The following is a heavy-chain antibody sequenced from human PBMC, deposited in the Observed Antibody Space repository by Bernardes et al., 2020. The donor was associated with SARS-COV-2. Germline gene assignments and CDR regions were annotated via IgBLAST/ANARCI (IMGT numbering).Heavy chain of an antibody. CDR2: ISRSSDTI. CDR3: ARVKLGGNFVGPLDYYGMDV. V-gene: IGHV3-48*02. Sequence: GGSLRLSCAASGFNFISFSMNWVRQAPGKGLEWVSYISRSSDTIYYADSMRGRFTVSRDNAKNSLYLEMNSLGDEDTALYYCARVKLGGNFVGPLDYYGMDVWGQGTTVTVSS. D-gene: IGHD2-21*02. J-gene: IGHJ6*02. CDR1: GFNFISFS.